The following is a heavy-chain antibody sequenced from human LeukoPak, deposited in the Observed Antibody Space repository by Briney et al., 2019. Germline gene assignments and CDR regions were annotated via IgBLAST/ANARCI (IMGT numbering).Heavy chain of an antibody. CDR1: GFTFSNYA. D-gene: IGHD6-19*01. V-gene: IGHV3-48*01. CDR3: ARDVEQWLVRVYYFDY. J-gene: IGHJ4*02. Sequence: SGGSLRLSCAASGFTFSNYAMNWVRQAPGKGLEWVSYISSGSTTIYYADSVKGRFTISRDNAKNSLYLQMSSLRAEDTAVYYCARDVEQWLVRVYYFDYWGQGTLVTVSS. CDR2: ISSGSTTI.